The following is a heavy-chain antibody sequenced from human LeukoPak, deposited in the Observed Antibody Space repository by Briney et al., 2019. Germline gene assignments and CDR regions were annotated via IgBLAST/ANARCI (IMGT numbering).Heavy chain of an antibody. CDR3: ARGGGSYPLEY. CDR1: GHTFTSYY. V-gene: IGHV1-46*01. D-gene: IGHD1-26*01. J-gene: IGHJ4*02. Sequence: ASVKVSFKASGHTFTSYYLHWVRQAPGQGFEWMGIINPSGGTTSYAQKFQGRVTMTRDTSTSTLFMELSSLTSEDTAVYYCARGGGSYPLEYWGQGTLVTVSS. CDR2: INPSGGTT.